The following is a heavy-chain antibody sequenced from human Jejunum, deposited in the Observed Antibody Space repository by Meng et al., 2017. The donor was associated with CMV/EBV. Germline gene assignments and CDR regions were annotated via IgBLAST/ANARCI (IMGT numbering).Heavy chain of an antibody. J-gene: IGHJ4*02. Sequence: LGLSCAASGFTFSDSYMSWIRQAPGKGLEWVSYISSSGSTIYYADSVKGRFTISRDNAKNSLYLQMNSLRADDTAVYYCAREIRPIDYWGQGTLVTVSS. CDR1: GFTFSDSY. D-gene: IGHD3-10*01. CDR2: ISSSGSTI. V-gene: IGHV3-11*01. CDR3: AREIRPIDY.